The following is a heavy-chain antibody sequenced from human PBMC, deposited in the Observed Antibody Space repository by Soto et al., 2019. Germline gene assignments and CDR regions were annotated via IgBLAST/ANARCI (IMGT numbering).Heavy chain of an antibody. CDR3: ARGVGGGGSYYMDV. CDR2: ISAYNGNT. CDR1: GYTFTSYG. Sequence: QVQLVQSGAEVKKPGASVKVSCKASGYTFTSYGISWVRQAPGQGLEWMGWISAYNGNTNYAQKRQGRGNVTTDPSTSTAYMVVGGLRFDYTAVYYCARGVGGGGSYYMDVWGKGTTVTVSS. D-gene: IGHD3-16*01. V-gene: IGHV1-18*01. J-gene: IGHJ6*03.